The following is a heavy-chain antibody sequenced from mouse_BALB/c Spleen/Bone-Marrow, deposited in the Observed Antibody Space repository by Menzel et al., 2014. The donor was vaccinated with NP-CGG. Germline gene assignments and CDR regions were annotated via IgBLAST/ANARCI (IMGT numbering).Heavy chain of an antibody. V-gene: IGHV14-1*02. D-gene: IGHD1-1*01. CDR2: IDPENGNT. CDR3: ASGYYGSSPYWYFDV. CDR1: GFNIKDYY. Sequence: EVQLQQSGAELVRPGALVKLSCKASGFNIKDYYMHWAKQRPEQGLEWIGWIDPENGNTIYDPKFQGKASITADTSSNTAYLQLSSLTSEDTAVYYCASGYYGSSPYWYFDVWGAGTTVTVSS. J-gene: IGHJ1*01.